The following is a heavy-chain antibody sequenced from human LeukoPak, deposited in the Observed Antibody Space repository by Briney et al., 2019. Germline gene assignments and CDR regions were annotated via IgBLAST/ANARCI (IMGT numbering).Heavy chain of an antibody. CDR1: GFTFSSYE. D-gene: IGHD5-12*01. CDR3: AKDAFPIVARAAPFDY. Sequence: GGSLRLSCAASGFTFSSYEMNWVRQAPGKGLEWVSYISSSGSTIYYADSVKGRFTISRDNSKNTLYLQMNSLRAEDTAVYYCAKDAFPIVARAAPFDYWGQGTLVTVSS. V-gene: IGHV3-48*03. J-gene: IGHJ4*02. CDR2: ISSSGSTI.